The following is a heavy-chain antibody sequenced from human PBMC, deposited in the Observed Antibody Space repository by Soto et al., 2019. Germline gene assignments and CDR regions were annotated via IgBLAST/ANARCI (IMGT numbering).Heavy chain of an antibody. Sequence: QVQLQESGPGLVKPSQTLSLTCTVSGGSISSGGYYWSWIRQHPGKGLEWIGYIYYSGSTYYNPSLKSRVTISVDTSKNQFSLKLSSVTAADTAVNYCAGVLAFGESLKNWFDPWGQGTLVTVSS. V-gene: IGHV4-31*03. J-gene: IGHJ5*02. CDR1: GGSISSGGYY. D-gene: IGHD3-10*01. CDR3: AGVLAFGESLKNWFDP. CDR2: IYYSGST.